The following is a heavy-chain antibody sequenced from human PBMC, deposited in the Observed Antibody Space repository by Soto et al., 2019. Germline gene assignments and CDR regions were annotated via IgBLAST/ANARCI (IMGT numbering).Heavy chain of an antibody. CDR3: ECTVVVTTPSYYYYYGMDV. J-gene: IGHJ6*02. V-gene: IGHV5-10-1*01. CDR2: IDPSDSYT. Sequence: ESLTISFTGSGYSFTSYWISLVRQMPGKGLEWMGSIDPSDSYTNYSPSFQGHVTISADKSISTAYLQWSSLKASDTAMYYCECTVVVTTPSYYYYYGMDVWGQGTTVTVYS. D-gene: IGHD2-21*02. CDR1: GYSFTSYW.